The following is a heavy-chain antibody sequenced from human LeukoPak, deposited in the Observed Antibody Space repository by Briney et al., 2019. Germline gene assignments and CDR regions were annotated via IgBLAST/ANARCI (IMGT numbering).Heavy chain of an antibody. CDR1: GFTFSSYG. V-gene: IGHV3-23*01. Sequence: GGSLRLSCAASGFTFSSYGMSWVRQAPGKGLEWVSAISGSGGSTYYADSVKGRFTISRDNSKNTLYLQMNSLRAEDTAVYYCAKAQDYYDSSGLTYWGQGTLVTVSS. CDR2: ISGSGGST. J-gene: IGHJ4*02. D-gene: IGHD3-22*01. CDR3: AKAQDYYDSSGLTY.